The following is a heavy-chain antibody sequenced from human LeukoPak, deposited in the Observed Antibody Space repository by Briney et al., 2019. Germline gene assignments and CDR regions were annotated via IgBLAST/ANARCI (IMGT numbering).Heavy chain of an antibody. CDR3: ARIVLPYYYDTTALKGYFDL. J-gene: IGHJ2*01. V-gene: IGHV4-34*01. CDR1: GRSFTGYY. Sequence: SETLSLTCAVYGRSFTGYYWSWIRQPPGKGLEWIGEINRNGNTNYNPSLKSRVTMSVDTSKKQFSLNLSSVTAADTAVYYCARIVLPYYYDTTALKGYFDLWGRGTLVTVSS. D-gene: IGHD3-22*01. CDR2: INRNGNT.